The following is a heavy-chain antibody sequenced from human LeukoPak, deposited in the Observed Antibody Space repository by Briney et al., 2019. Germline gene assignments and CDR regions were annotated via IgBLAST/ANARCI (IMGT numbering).Heavy chain of an antibody. CDR3: ARRLYCSSTSCSTIYYMDV. CDR1: GGSISSSSYY. Sequence: ASETLSLTCTVSGGSISSSSYYWGWIRQPPGKGLEWIGSIYYSGSTYYNPSLKSRVTISVDTSKNQLSLKLSSVTAADTAVYYCARRLYCSSTSCSTIYYMDVWGKGTTVTVSS. V-gene: IGHV4-39*01. J-gene: IGHJ6*03. D-gene: IGHD2-2*01. CDR2: IYYSGST.